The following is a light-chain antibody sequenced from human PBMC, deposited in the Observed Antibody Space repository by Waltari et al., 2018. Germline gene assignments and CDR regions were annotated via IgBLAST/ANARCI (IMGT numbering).Light chain of an antibody. CDR2: DTS. V-gene: IGKV1-33*01. J-gene: IGKJ4*01. CDR3: QVSFHFPLT. Sequence: DIQMTQSPSSLAASVGHRVTITCQASQDITIYLNWYQQKPGKAPKLLIYDTSKLETGVPSRFSGSGSGTHFTFTISSLQPEDIATYYCQVSFHFPLTFGGGTKLEIK. CDR1: QDITIY.